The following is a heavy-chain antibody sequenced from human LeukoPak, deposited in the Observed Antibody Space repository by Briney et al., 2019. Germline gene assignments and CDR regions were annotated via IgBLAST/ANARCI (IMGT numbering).Heavy chain of an antibody. Sequence: PGRSLRLSCAASGFTFSSYGMHWVRQAPGKGLEWVAVIWYDGSNKYYADSVRGRFTISRDNSKNTLYLQMNSLRVEDSAVYYCAKTGNYNWNGFDYWGQGTLVTVSS. V-gene: IGHV3-33*06. D-gene: IGHD1-20*01. J-gene: IGHJ4*02. CDR2: IWYDGSNK. CDR3: AKTGNYNWNGFDY. CDR1: GFTFSSYG.